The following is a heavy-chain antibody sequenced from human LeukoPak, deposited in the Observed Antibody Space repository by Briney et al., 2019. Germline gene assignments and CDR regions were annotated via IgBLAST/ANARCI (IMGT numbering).Heavy chain of an antibody. J-gene: IGHJ4*02. Sequence: GGSLRLSCAASGFTFSSYWMSWVRQAPGKGLVWVANIKEDGSEKYYVDSVKGRFTISRDNAKNSLYLQMNSLRAEDTAVYYCARDTGIVVVGYYFDYWGQGTLVTVSS. CDR3: ARDTGIVVVGYYFDY. CDR1: GFTFSSYW. V-gene: IGHV3-7*05. D-gene: IGHD2-15*01. CDR2: IKEDGSEK.